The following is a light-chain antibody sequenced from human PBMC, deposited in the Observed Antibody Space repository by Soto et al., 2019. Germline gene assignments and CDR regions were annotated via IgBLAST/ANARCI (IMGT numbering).Light chain of an antibody. CDR1: ISDVGGSNY. Sequence: QSVLTQPASVSGSPGQSITISCTGTISDVGGSNYVSWYQLHPGKAPKLMIYDVTNRPSGVSNRFSGSKSGNTASLTISGLQAEDEADYYCTSYTSSSSFVFGTGTKLTVL. CDR2: DVT. J-gene: IGLJ1*01. V-gene: IGLV2-14*03. CDR3: TSYTSSSSFV.